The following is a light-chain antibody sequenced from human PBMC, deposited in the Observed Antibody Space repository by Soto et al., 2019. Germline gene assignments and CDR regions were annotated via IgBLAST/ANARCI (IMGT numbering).Light chain of an antibody. CDR1: QSVSSSY. CDR3: QKYGSSRT. V-gene: IGKV3-20*01. CDR2: GAS. J-gene: IGKJ4*01. Sequence: EIVLTQSPGTLSLSPGERATLSCRASQSVSSSYLAWYQQKPGQAPRLLIYGASSRATGIPDRFSGSGSGTDFTLTISRLEPEDFAVYYCQKYGSSRTFGGGTKVDIK.